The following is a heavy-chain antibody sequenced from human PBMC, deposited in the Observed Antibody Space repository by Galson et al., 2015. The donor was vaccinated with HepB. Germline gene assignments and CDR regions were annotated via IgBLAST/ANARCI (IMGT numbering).Heavy chain of an antibody. V-gene: IGHV4-4*02. D-gene: IGHD6-6*01. Sequence: TLSLTCAVSGGSISSSNWWSWVRQPPGKGLEWIGEIYHSGSTNYNPSLKSRVTISVDKSKNQFSLKLSSVTAADTAVYYCARDRHSSSSGFDYWGQGTLVTVSS. CDR1: GGSISSSNW. CDR2: IYHSGST. J-gene: IGHJ4*02. CDR3: ARDRHSSSSGFDY.